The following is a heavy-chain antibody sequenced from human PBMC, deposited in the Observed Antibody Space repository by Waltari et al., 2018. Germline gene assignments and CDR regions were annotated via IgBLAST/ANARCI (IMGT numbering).Heavy chain of an antibody. Sequence: VQLQESGPGLVKPSETLSLTCAVSGFSITSGYYWHWIRQPPGKGMAWIARIKTQSDGGGATAYAAPVTGRFTVSRDDSKNRLYLQMSSLKTEDTAMYYCTTDQGDSYTFYSFDYWGQGTLVTVSS. J-gene: IGHJ4*02. CDR3: TTDQGDSYTFYSFDY. CDR2: IKTQSDGGGAT. D-gene: IGHD3-16*02. CDR1: GFSITSGYY. V-gene: IGHV3-15*07.